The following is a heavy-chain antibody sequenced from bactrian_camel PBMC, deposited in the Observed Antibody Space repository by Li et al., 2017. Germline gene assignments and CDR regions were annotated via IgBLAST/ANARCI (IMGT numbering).Heavy chain of an antibody. Sequence: HVQLVESGGGSVQARGSLSLSCAASGTGDGSELKCRAWFRQAPGQEREGVAAIYSGDGSAIYTDSAKGRFTISREDAEDTLYLHMNSLKVEDTAVYYCAADLSFWPSHGQCPGHSSSGSIGYWGQGTQVTVS. CDR1: GTGDGSELKC. D-gene: IGHD5*01. CDR2: IYSGDGSA. V-gene: IGHV3S54*01. J-gene: IGHJ6*01. CDR3: AADLSFWPSHGQCPGHSSSGSIGY.